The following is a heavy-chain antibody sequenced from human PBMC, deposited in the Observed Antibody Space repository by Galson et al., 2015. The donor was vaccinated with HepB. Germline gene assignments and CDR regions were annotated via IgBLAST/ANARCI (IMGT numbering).Heavy chain of an antibody. J-gene: IGHJ3*02. D-gene: IGHD3-10*01. Sequence: SLRLSCAASGFTFSNAWMSWVRQAPGKGLEWVGRIKSKTDGGTTDYAAPVKGRFTISRDDSKNTLYLQMNSLKTEDTAVYYCTTDLLWFGRPHAFDIWGQGTMVTVSS. CDR1: GFTFSNAW. CDR3: TTDLLWFGRPHAFDI. V-gene: IGHV3-15*01. CDR2: IKSKTDGGTT.